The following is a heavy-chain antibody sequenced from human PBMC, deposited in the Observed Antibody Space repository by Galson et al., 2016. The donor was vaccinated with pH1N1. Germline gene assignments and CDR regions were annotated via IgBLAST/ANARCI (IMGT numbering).Heavy chain of an antibody. CDR3: AKARATGIVNTRDFDY. CDR2: ITFTTGSA. CDR1: GFTSRNYG. Sequence: SLRLSCSASGFTSRNYGMSWVRQAPRKKLQWVPAITFTTGSAYYTDDLRGRFTISRDTSKNTLYLQMHSLRVEDTAVYYCAKARATGIVNTRDFDYWGQGTLVTVSS. D-gene: IGHD1-14*01. J-gene: IGHJ4*02. V-gene: IGHV3-23*01.